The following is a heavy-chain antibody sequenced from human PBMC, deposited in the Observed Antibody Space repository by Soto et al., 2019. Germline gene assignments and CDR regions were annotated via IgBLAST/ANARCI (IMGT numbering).Heavy chain of an antibody. V-gene: IGHV4-31*03. Sequence: QVQLQESGPGLVKPSQTLSLTCTVSGGSISSGGYYWSWIRQHPGKGLEWIGYIYYSGSTYYNPSLKSRDTISVDTSKNQLSLKLSSVTAADTAVYYCARGSDTAMVPYYYGMDVWGQGTTVTVSS. CDR3: ARGSDTAMVPYYYGMDV. CDR1: GGSISSGGYY. J-gene: IGHJ6*02. CDR2: IYYSGST. D-gene: IGHD5-18*01.